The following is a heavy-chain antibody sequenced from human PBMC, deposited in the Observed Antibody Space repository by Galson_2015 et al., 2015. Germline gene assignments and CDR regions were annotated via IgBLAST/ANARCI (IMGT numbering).Heavy chain of an antibody. CDR2: VYNSGST. J-gene: IGHJ4*02. CDR3: AREAHYYDSIGYDHYKFDY. Sequence: TLSLTCTVSGGSVSSGNYYWSWIRQPPGKGLEWIGYVYNSGSTNYNPSLKSRVAISVDTSKNQFSLKLSSVTAADTAVYYCAREAHYYDSIGYDHYKFDYWGQGTLVTVSS. D-gene: IGHD3-22*01. V-gene: IGHV4-61*01. CDR1: GGSVSSGNYY.